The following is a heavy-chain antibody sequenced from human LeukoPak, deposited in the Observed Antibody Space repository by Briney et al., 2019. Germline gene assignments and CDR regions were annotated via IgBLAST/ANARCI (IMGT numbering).Heavy chain of an antibody. CDR1: GFTFSNSA. CDR3: AKDPLNWGTIYFDY. D-gene: IGHD3-16*01. Sequence: QPGGSLRLSCVASGFTFSNSAMSWVRQAPGKGLEWVSTISGSAASTYYADSVKGRFTISRDNSKNTLYLQMHSLRVEDTAVYYCAKDPLNWGTIYFDYWGQGTLVTVSS. V-gene: IGHV3-23*01. CDR2: ISGSAAST. J-gene: IGHJ4*02.